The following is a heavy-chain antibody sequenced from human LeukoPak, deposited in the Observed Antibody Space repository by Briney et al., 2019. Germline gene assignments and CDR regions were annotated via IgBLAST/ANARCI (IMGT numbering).Heavy chain of an antibody. V-gene: IGHV4-59*01. J-gene: IGHJ4*02. CDR1: GGSISSYY. CDR2: IYYSGST. CDR3: ARGGGGLGGSYFDY. D-gene: IGHD1-26*01. Sequence: PSETLSLTCTVSGGSISSYYWSWIRQPPGKGLEWIGYIYYSGSTNYNPSLKSRVTISVDTSKNQFSLKLSSVTAADTAVYYCARGGGGLGGSYFDYWGQGTLVTVSS.